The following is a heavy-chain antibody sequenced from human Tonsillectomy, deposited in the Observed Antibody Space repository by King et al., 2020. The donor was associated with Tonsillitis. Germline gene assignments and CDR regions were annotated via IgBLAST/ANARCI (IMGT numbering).Heavy chain of an antibody. CDR2: INRDGGGT. CDR1: GFMFGAYN. D-gene: IGHD1-26*01. Sequence: QLVQSGGVVVQPGGSLRLSCAASGFMFGAYNMHWVRQPPGKGLEFVSLINRDGGGTYYADSVKGRFTISRDNNKNSVFLQMNGLRPEDTAFYYCARDQRGSYDYWGQGTLVTVSS. J-gene: IGHJ4*02. V-gene: IGHV3-43*01. CDR3: ARDQRGSYDY.